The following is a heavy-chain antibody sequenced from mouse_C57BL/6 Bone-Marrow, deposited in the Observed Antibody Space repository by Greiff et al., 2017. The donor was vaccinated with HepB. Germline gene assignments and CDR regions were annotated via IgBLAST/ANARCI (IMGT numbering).Heavy chain of an antibody. CDR1: GYTFTSYW. D-gene: IGHD2-3*01. V-gene: IGHV1-74*01. CDR3: AMGWLLRGYAMDY. J-gene: IGHJ4*01. Sequence: VKLQQPGAELVKPGASVKVSCKASGYTFTSYWMHWVKQRPGQGLEWIGRIHPSDSDTNYNQKFKGKATLTVDKSSSTAYMQLSSLTSEDSAVYYCAMGWLLRGYAMDYWGQGTSVTVSS. CDR2: IHPSDSDT.